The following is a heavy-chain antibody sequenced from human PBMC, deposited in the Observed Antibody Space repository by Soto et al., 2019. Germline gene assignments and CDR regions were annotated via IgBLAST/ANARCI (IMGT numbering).Heavy chain of an antibody. Sequence: ASVKVSCKASGGTFSSYAISWVRQAPGQGLEWMGGIIPIFGTANYAQKFQGRVTITADESTSTAYMELSSLRSEDTAVYYCARWSRDCSSTSCYGYYYGMDVWGQGTTVTVSS. CDR1: GGTFSSYA. CDR2: IIPIFGTA. V-gene: IGHV1-69*13. J-gene: IGHJ6*02. CDR3: ARWSRDCSSTSCYGYYYGMDV. D-gene: IGHD2-2*01.